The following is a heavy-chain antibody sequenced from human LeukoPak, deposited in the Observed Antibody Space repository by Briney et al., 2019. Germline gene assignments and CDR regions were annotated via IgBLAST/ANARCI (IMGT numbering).Heavy chain of an antibody. Sequence: PGGSLRLSCSASGFIFGDSTMHWVRHVPGKGLEWVSAISGSGGSTYYADSVKGRFTISRDNSKNTLYLQMNSLRAEDTAVYYCARREVIRFLEWSFDYWGQGTLVTVSS. V-gene: IGHV3-23*01. CDR1: GFIFGDST. D-gene: IGHD3-3*01. J-gene: IGHJ4*02. CDR3: ARREVIRFLEWSFDY. CDR2: ISGSGGST.